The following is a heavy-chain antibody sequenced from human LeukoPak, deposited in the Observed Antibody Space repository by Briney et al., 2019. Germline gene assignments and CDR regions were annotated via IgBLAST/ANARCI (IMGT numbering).Heavy chain of an antibody. D-gene: IGHD1-1*01. V-gene: IGHV3-21*01. CDR2: ISSSSGSI. J-gene: IGHJ4*02. Sequence: GGSLRLSCAASGFNVSCVKMDGVRLAPGKGLEWVSSISSSSGSIYYADSVKGRFTISRDNAKNSVYLQMNSLRAEDTAVYYCARDWNYFSCWGQGTLVTVSS. CDR1: GFNVSCVK. CDR3: ARDWNYFSC.